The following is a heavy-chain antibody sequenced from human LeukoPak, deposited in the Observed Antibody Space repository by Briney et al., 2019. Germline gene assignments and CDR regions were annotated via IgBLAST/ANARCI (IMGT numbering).Heavy chain of an antibody. V-gene: IGHV1-2*02. CDR2: INPTSGGT. D-gene: IGHD3-16*01. CDR3: ATALSLADSDY. Sequence: ASVKVSCKASGYTFTGYYMHWVRQAPGQGLEWMGWINPTSGGTNYAQKFQGRVTMTRDTSISTAYMELSSLRSDDAAFYYCATALSLADSDYWGQGTLVTVSS. J-gene: IGHJ4*02. CDR1: GYTFTGYY.